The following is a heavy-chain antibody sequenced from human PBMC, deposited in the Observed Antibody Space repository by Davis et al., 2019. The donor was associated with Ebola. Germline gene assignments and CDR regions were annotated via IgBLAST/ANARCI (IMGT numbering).Heavy chain of an antibody. V-gene: IGHV3-33*01. CDR1: GFTFSSYG. D-gene: IGHD6-13*01. CDR3: ARGQQLVLAYGMDV. CDR2: IWYDGSNK. Sequence: LSLTCAASGFTFSSYGMHWVRQAPGKGLEWVAVIWYDGSNKYYADSVKGRFTISRDNSKNTLYLQMNSLRAEDTAVYYCARGQQLVLAYGMDVWGKGTTVTVSS. J-gene: IGHJ6*04.